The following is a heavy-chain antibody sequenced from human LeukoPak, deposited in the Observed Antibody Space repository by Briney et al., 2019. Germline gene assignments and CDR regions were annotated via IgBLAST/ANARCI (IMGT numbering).Heavy chain of an antibody. V-gene: IGHV3-21*06. D-gene: IGHD6-13*01. J-gene: IGHJ4*02. Sequence: GGSLRLSCAASGFTFSSYSMNWVRQAPGKGLEWVSSISSSSRYIYYADSMKGRFTISRDNSKNSLYLQMNSLRAEDTAVYYCARVAEAAAFDSWGQGTLVTVSS. CDR2: ISSSSRYI. CDR1: GFTFSSYS. CDR3: ARVAEAAAFDS.